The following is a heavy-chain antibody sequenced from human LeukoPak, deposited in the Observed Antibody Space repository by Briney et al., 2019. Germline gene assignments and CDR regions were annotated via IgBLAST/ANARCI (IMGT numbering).Heavy chain of an antibody. CDR2: IRYDGSNK. CDR3: AKDSRYFDWNDAFDI. Sequence: GGSLRLSCAASGFTFSSYGMHWVRQAPGKGLEWVAFIRYDGSNKYYADSVKGRFTISRDNSKNTLYLQMNSLTAEDTAVYYCAKDSRYFDWNDAFDIWGQGTMVTVSS. CDR1: GFTFSSYG. D-gene: IGHD3-9*01. J-gene: IGHJ3*02. V-gene: IGHV3-30*02.